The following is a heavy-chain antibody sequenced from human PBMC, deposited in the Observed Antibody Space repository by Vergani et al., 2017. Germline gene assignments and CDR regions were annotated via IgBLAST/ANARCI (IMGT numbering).Heavy chain of an antibody. Sequence: QVQLVQSGAEVGKPGASVKISCKASGYTFTAYYIHWVRLAPEQGLEWVGVISPDGFSTFYAQKFQGRVTITRDTSTSTVYVEVTSLRSDDTAVYYCAREPPLTGFFDYWGQGTLVTVSS. J-gene: IGHJ4*02. CDR2: ISPDGFST. D-gene: IGHD3-9*01. CDR3: AREPPLTGFFDY. V-gene: IGHV1-46*03. CDR1: GYTFTAYY.